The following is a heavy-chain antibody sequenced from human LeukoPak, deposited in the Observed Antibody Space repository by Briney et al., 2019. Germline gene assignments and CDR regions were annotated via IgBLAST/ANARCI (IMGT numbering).Heavy chain of an antibody. J-gene: IGHJ6*02. CDR1: GYTFTSYY. V-gene: IGHV1-46*01. D-gene: IGHD2-2*02. CDR3: ARDRVGSVVVPAAILYYYYGMDV. Sequence: ASVKVSCKASGYTFTSYYMHWVRQAPGQGLEWMGIINPSGGSTSYAQRFQGRVTMTRDTSTSTVYMELSSLRSEDTAVYYCARDRVGSVVVPAAILYYYYGMDVWGQGTTVTVSS. CDR2: INPSGGST.